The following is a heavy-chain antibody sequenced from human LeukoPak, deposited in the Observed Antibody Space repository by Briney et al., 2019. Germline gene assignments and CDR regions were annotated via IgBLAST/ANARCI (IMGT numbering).Heavy chain of an antibody. CDR1: GGSFSGYY. D-gene: IGHD2-21*02. V-gene: IGHV4-34*01. CDR2: VNHSGST. J-gene: IGHJ4*02. CDR3: ASSSYCGGDCYLYYFDY. Sequence: SETLSLTCAVYGGSFSGYYWSWIRQRPGKGLEWIGEVNHSGSTNYNPSLKSRVTISVDTSKNQFSLKLSSVTAADTAVYYCASSSYCGGDCYLYYFDYWGQGTLVTVSS.